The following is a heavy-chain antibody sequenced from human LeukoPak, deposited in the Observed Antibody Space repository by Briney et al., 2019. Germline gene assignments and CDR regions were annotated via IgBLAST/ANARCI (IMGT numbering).Heavy chain of an antibody. CDR1: GFTFSSYA. V-gene: IGHV3-23*01. D-gene: IGHD6-13*01. J-gene: IGHJ4*02. Sequence: GGSLRLSCAASGFTFSSYAMTWVRQAPGKGLEWVSAISPSGYNTYYAGSVKGRFTISRDKSKNTLYLQMNSLRAEDTAVYYCAKDAHSSSSTGWGQGTLVTVSS. CDR2: ISPSGYNT. CDR3: AKDAHSSSSTG.